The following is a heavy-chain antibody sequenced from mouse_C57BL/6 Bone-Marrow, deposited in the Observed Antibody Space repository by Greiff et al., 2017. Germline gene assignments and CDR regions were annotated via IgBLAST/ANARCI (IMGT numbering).Heavy chain of an antibody. Sequence: EVQRVESGGGLVKPGGSLKLSCAASGFTFSDYGMHWVRQAPEKGLEWVAYISSGSSTISYADTVKGRFTISRDNAKNTLFLQMTSLRSEDTAMYYCARDSSGPSYWGQGTTLTVSS. CDR2: ISSGSSTI. J-gene: IGHJ2*01. CDR3: ARDSSGPSY. D-gene: IGHD3-2*02. V-gene: IGHV5-17*01. CDR1: GFTFSDYG.